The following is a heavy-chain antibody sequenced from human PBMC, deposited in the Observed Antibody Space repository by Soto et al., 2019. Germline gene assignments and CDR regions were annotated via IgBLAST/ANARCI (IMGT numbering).Heavy chain of an antibody. D-gene: IGHD5-12*01. CDR3: ARASGDIVATKGFDI. CDR2: IYSSGNP. CDR1: VAPFTSDAYH. Sequence: QVQLQESGPGLVKPSQTLSLTCIFSVAPFTSDAYHWTWIAQHPGKGLGWIGYIYSSGNPYYNPSLKSRVTISVDTSKNQFSLKLSSVTAADTAVYYRARASGDIVATKGFDIWGQGTTVTVSS. V-gene: IGHV4-31*03. J-gene: IGHJ3*02.